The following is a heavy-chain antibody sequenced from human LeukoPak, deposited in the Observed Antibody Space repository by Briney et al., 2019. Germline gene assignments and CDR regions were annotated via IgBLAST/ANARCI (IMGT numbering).Heavy chain of an antibody. V-gene: IGHV4-30-4*01. CDR2: IYYSGGT. J-gene: IGHJ4*02. D-gene: IGHD6-13*01. CDR1: GVSISGGDYY. CDR3: ARARTYSSSWYFDY. Sequence: PSETLTLTCTVTGVSISGGDYYWSWIRQPPGQGLEWIGYIYYSGGTSYNPSLKSRVTISVDASSNHFSLNLSSVTAADTAVYYCARARTYSSSWYFDYWGQGTLVTVSS.